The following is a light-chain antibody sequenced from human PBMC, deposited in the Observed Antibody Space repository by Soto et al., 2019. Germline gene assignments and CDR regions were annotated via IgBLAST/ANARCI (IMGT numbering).Light chain of an antibody. CDR1: QSFNTW. V-gene: IGKV1-5*03. CDR2: KTS. Sequence: DVQMTQSPSSLSPSVGDRVTITCRASQSFNTWLAWYQQKPGKAPKLLIYKTSILESGVPSRFSGSGSGTQFPLTIRRLQPAEPATYYCQQYNSYPYTFGQGTKLEIK. J-gene: IGKJ2*01. CDR3: QQYNSYPYT.